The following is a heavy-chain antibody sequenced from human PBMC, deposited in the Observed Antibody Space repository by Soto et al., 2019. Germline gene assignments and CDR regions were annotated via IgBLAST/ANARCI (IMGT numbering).Heavy chain of an antibody. CDR3: ARSAYCGGDCFDAFDI. Sequence: EVQLVESGGGLVKPGGSLRLSCAASGFTFSSYSMNWVRQAPGKGLEWVSSISSSSSYIYYADSVKGRFTISRDNAKNSLYLQMNSLRAEDTAVYYCARSAYCGGDCFDAFDIWDQGTMVTVSS. CDR2: ISSSSSYI. V-gene: IGHV3-21*01. D-gene: IGHD2-21*02. J-gene: IGHJ3*02. CDR1: GFTFSSYS.